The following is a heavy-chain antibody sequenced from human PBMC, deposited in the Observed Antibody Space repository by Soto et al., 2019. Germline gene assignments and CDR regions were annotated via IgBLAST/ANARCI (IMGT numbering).Heavy chain of an antibody. CDR3: ARANGSYTYYYYGMDV. V-gene: IGHV4-4*02. CDR2: IYHSVST. D-gene: IGHD1-26*01. CDR1: GGSISSSNW. J-gene: IGHJ6*02. Sequence: SETLSLTCAVSGGSISSSNWWSWVRQPPGKGLEWIREIYHSVSTNYNPSLKSRVTISVDKSKNQFSLKLSSVTAADTAVYYCARANGSYTYYYYGMDVWGQGTTVTLYS.